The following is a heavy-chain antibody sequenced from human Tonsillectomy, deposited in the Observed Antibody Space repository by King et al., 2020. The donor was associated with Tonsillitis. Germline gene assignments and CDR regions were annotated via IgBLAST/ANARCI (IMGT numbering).Heavy chain of an antibody. CDR2: ISFDGSDK. CDR3: AKDLYYYDSSGYLDY. V-gene: IGHV3-30*18. CDR1: GFTFSSYG. J-gene: IGHJ4*02. Sequence: VQLVESGGGVVQPGRSLRLSCAASGFTFSSYGMYWVRQTPGKGLEWVAVISFDGSDKYYADSVKGRFTISRDNSKNKLYLQMNSLRAEDTAVYYCAKDLYYYDSSGYLDYWGQGTLVTVSS. D-gene: IGHD3-22*01.